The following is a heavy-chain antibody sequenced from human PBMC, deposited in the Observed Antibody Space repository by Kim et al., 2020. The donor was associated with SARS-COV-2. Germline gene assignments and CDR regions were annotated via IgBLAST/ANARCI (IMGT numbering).Heavy chain of an antibody. CDR2: MNPNSGNT. CDR1: GYTFTSYD. CDR3: ARALPDRYYDFWSGTARGAFDI. D-gene: IGHD3-3*01. Sequence: ASVKVSCKASGYTFTSYDINWVRQATGQGLEWMGWMNPNSGNTGYAQKFQGRVTMTRNTSISTAYMELSSLRSEDTAVYYCARALPDRYYDFWSGTARGAFDIWGQGTMVTVSS. J-gene: IGHJ3*02. V-gene: IGHV1-8*01.